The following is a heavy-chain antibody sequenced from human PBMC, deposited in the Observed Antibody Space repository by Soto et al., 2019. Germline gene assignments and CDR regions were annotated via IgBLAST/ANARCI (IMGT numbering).Heavy chain of an antibody. CDR2: INPDNGNT. CDR1: GFTFSDNL. V-gene: IGHV1-3*01. CDR3: ARDILSVGPRANDDFDV. Sequence: QVQLVQSGAEVRKPGASVNISCRASGFTFSDNLINWVRQAPGQSLEWVGWINPDNGNTRYPQTFQGRVTISRHSSASIAYVEVTDLTSEDTAVYYCARDILSVGPRANDDFDVWGQGTMVIVSS. D-gene: IGHD2-8*02. J-gene: IGHJ3*01.